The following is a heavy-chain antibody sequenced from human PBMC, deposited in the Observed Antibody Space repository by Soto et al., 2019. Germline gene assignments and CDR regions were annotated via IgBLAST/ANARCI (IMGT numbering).Heavy chain of an antibody. CDR2: INSDGSST. CDR3: ARPKPLTYGDYGFDY. J-gene: IGHJ4*02. V-gene: IGHV3-74*01. Sequence: EVQLVESGGGLVQPGGSLRLSCAGSGFTFSDYWMHWVRQAPGKGLVWVSRINSDGSSTSYADSVKGRFTISRDNAKNTLSLQMNRLRVEDTAVYYCARPKPLTYGDYGFDYWGQGILVIVSS. D-gene: IGHD4-17*01. CDR1: GFTFSDYW.